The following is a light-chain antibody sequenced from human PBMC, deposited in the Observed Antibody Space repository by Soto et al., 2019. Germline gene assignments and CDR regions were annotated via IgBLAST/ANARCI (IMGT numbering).Light chain of an antibody. CDR3: QSLDNTLRRV. CDR2: GNF. Sequence: QTLVRQASSVCGAQGQKVTISCTGSSSNIGASFDVHWYQQLPGTAPKLLIYGNFNRPSGVPDRFSGSKYGTSASLAITGLQAEDEADYYCQSLDNTLRRVFGTGTKVNVL. CDR1: SSNIGASFD. J-gene: IGLJ1*01. V-gene: IGLV1-40*02.